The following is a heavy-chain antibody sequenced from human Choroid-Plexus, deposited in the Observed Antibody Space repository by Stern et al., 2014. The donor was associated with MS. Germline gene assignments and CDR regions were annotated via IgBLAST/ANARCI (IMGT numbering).Heavy chain of an antibody. CDR2: VSYDGSNK. D-gene: IGHD2/OR15-2a*01. CDR3: AKDRQYLTYFFDH. Sequence: VQLVESGGGVVQPGRPLRLSCVASGFTFGSCAMHWVRQAPGKGLEWVAGVSYDGSNKYYADSVKGLFTISRDNSQNTLYIQMSSLRPEDTAVYYCAKDRQYLTYFFDHWGQGSLVTVSS. V-gene: IGHV3-30*18. J-gene: IGHJ5*02. CDR1: GFTFGSCA.